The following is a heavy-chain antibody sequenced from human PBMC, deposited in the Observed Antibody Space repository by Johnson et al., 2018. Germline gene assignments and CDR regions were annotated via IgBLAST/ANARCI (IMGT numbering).Heavy chain of an antibody. CDR2: IKQDGSEK. J-gene: IGHJ3*02. Sequence: VQLVQSGGDLVQPGGSRRLSCAASGFTFSSYWMTWVRQAPGKGLEWVANIKQDGSEKYYVDSVKGRFTISRDNAKNSLYLQMNSLGAEDTAVYYFARHLRFRGRLVGITVHVFDIWGQGTMVTVSS. CDR3: ARHLRFRGRLVGITVHVFDI. D-gene: IGHD3-22*01. CDR1: GFTFSSYW. V-gene: IGHV3-7*01.